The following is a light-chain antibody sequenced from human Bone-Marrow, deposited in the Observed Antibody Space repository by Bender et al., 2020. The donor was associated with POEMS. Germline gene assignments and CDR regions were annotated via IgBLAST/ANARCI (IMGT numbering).Light chain of an antibody. V-gene: IGLV2-14*01. Sequence: QSALTQPASVSGSPGQSITISCTGTTSDVGVYEFVSWYQQHPGKAPKLMIYDVTNRPSGVSNRFSGSKSGNTASLAISGLQAEDEADYYCSSSTSTSTYVFGTGTKVTVL. CDR3: SSSTSTSTYV. CDR1: TSDVGVYEF. CDR2: DVT. J-gene: IGLJ1*01.